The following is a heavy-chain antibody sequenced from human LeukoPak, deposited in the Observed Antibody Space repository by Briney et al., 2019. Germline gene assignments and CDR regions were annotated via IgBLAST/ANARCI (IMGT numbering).Heavy chain of an antibody. CDR2: ISGSGT. J-gene: IGHJ4*02. CDR1: GFTFSSYA. D-gene: IGHD6-19*01. V-gene: IGHV3-23*01. Sequence: PGGSLRLSCAASGFTFSSYAMSWVRQAPGKGLEWVSGISGSGTYYADSVKGRFTISRDNSKNTLYLQMNSLRAEDTAVYYCAKGITVAGPQKSFDSWGQGTLVTVSS. CDR3: AKGITVAGPQKSFDS.